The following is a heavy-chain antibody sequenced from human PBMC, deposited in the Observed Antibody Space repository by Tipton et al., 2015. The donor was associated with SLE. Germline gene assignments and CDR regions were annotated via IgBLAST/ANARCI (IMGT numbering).Heavy chain of an antibody. CDR3: ARDRGGNSSVYFDY. Sequence: TLSLTCTVSGDSISTTTSYCGWIRQPPGKGLEWIGDIYFSGSAYSTYYNPSLKSRVTISVDKPENHFSLRLSAVTAADTAVYYCARDRGGNSSVYFDYWGQGTLVTVSS. J-gene: IGHJ4*02. V-gene: IGHV4-39*07. CDR2: IYFSGSAYST. CDR1: GDSISTTTSY. D-gene: IGHD4-23*01.